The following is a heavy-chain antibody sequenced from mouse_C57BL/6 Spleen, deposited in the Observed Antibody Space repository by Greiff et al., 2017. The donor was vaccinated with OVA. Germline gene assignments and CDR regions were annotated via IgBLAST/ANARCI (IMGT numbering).Heavy chain of an antibody. CDR3: ARGDSTTVEATRRYFDV. J-gene: IGHJ1*03. CDR2: INPNYGTT. CDR1: GYSFTDYN. Sequence: EVQGVESGPELVKPGASVKISCKASGYSFTDYNMNWVKQSNGKSLEWIGVINPNYGTTSYNQKFKGKATLTVDQSSSTAYMQLTSLTSEDAAVYYCARGDSTTVEATRRYFDVWGTGTTVTVSS. V-gene: IGHV1-39*01. D-gene: IGHD1-1*01.